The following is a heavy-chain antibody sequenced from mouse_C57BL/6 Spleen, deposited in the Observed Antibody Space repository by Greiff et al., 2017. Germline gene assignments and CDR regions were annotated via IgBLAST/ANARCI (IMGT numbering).Heavy chain of an antibody. Sequence: QVQLKQPGAELVKPGASVKLSCKASGYTFTSYWMHWVKQRPGQGLEWIGMIHPNSGSTNYNEKFKSKATLTVDKSSSTAYMQLSSLTSEDSAVYYCARALYYYGSSYGYAMDYWGQGTSVTVSS. CDR2: IHPNSGST. V-gene: IGHV1-64*01. CDR3: ARALYYYGSSYGYAMDY. D-gene: IGHD1-1*01. J-gene: IGHJ4*01. CDR1: GYTFTSYW.